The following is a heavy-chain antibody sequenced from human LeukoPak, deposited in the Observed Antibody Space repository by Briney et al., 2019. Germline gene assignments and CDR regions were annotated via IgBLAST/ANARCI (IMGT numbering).Heavy chain of an antibody. V-gene: IGHV3-23*01. CDR1: GFTFSTYA. CDR3: ARDGIAAAELYYYYGMDV. J-gene: IGHJ6*02. D-gene: IGHD6-13*01. Sequence: GGSLRLSCAASGFTFSTYAMSWVRQTPGKGLGWVSVISGGGDITYYADSVKGRFTISRDNSKNTLYLQMNSLRAEDTAVYYCARDGIAAAELYYYYGMDVWGQGTTVTVSS. CDR2: ISGGGDIT.